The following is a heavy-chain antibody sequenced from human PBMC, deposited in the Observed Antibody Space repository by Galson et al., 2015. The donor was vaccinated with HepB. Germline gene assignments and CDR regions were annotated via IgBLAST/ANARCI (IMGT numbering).Heavy chain of an antibody. J-gene: IGHJ4*02. V-gene: IGHV1-18*01. CDR1: GFTFSSYS. CDR3: ARALTVLGEYYFDP. Sequence: SVKVSCKASGFTFSSYSLTWVRQAPGQGLEWMGWISAYNGKTHFGQSVQGRLTLTTDTSTSTGYMELRNLKSDDTAVYYCARALTVLGEYYFDPWGQGTKVTVSS. CDR2: ISAYNGKT. D-gene: IGHD3-22*01.